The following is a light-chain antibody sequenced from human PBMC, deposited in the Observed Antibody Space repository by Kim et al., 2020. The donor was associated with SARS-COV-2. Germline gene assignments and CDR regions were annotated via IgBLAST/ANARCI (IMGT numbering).Light chain of an antibody. CDR2: AAS. CDR1: QSFDSL. Sequence: SLAPGEIAVVSCRARQSFDSLLAWYQQKPGQAPRLLIYAASIRATGIPARFSGSGSGTDFTLTISSLEPEDFAVYYCLQRRNWPNTFGQGTKLEI. J-gene: IGKJ2*01. CDR3: LQRRNWPNT. V-gene: IGKV3-11*01.